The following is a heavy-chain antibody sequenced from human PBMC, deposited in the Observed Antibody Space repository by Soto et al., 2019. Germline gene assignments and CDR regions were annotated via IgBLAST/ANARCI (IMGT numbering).Heavy chain of an antibody. V-gene: IGHV3-15*01. Sequence: EVQLVESGGGLVKPGGSLRLSCAASGFTFSNAWMSWVRQAPGKGLEWVGRIKSKTDGGTTDYAAPVKGRFTISRDDSKNTLYLQMNSLKTEDTAVYYCTTEFIAAANYYYGMDVWGQGTTVTVSS. D-gene: IGHD6-13*01. J-gene: IGHJ6*02. CDR2: IKSKTDGGTT. CDR1: GFTFSNAW. CDR3: TTEFIAAANYYYGMDV.